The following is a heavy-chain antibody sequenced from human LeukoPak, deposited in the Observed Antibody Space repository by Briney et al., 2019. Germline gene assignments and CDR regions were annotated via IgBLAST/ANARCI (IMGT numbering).Heavy chain of an antibody. CDR2: FDPEDGET. Sequence: GASVKVSCKVSGYTLTELSMHWVRQAPGKGLEWMGGFDPEDGETIYAQKFQGRVTMTEHTSTDTAYMELSSLRSEDTAVYYCATHAIVVVPAAMGEDWGQGTLVTVSS. CDR1: GYTLTELS. CDR3: ATHAIVVVPAAMGED. V-gene: IGHV1-24*01. D-gene: IGHD2-2*01. J-gene: IGHJ4*02.